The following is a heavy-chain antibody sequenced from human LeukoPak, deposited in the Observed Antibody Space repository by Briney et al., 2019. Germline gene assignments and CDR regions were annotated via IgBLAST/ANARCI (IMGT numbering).Heavy chain of an antibody. CDR1: GYTFTSYD. Sequence: ASAKVSCKASGYTFTSYDINWVRQATGQGLEWMGWMNPNSGNTGYAQKFQGRVTMTRNTSISTAYMELSSLRSEDTAVYYCARDLLWFGELYYYYYGMDVWGQGTTVTVSS. J-gene: IGHJ6*02. V-gene: IGHV1-8*01. CDR3: ARDLLWFGELYYYYYGMDV. D-gene: IGHD3-10*01. CDR2: MNPNSGNT.